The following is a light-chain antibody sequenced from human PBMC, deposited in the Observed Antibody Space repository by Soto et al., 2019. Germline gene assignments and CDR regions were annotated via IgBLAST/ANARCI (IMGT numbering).Light chain of an antibody. CDR2: GAS. CDR3: QQYNNWPPLWT. Sequence: EIVMTQSPATLSVSPGERATLSCRASQSVSSNLAWYQQKPGQAPRLLIYGASTRATGIPARFSGSGSGTEFTLTFSSLQSEDFAVYYCQQYNNWPPLWTFGQGTKVEIK. J-gene: IGKJ1*01. CDR1: QSVSSN. V-gene: IGKV3-15*01.